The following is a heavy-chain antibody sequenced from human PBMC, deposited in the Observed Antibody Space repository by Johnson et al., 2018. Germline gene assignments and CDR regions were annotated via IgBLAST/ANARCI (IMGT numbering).Heavy chain of an antibody. CDR1: GFTFSSYW. D-gene: IGHD3-22*01. V-gene: IGHV3-7*01. CDR3: ALYHYYDSRGFYYYYGMDV. J-gene: IGHJ6*02. CDR2: IKQDGSEK. Sequence: VQLVESGGGLVQPGGSLRLSCAASGFTFSSYWMSWVRQAPGKGLEWVANIKQDGSEKYYVDSVKGRFTISRDNAKNSLYLQMNSLRAEDTAVYYCALYHYYDSRGFYYYYGMDVWGQGTTVTVSS.